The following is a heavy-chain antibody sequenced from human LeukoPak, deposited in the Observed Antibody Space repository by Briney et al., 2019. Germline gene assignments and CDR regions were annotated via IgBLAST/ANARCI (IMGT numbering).Heavy chain of an antibody. CDR3: AREGEESFDY. Sequence: SQTLSLTCTVSGGSLSSADFYWSWVRQHPGKGLEWIGYIYYSGDTYYNPSLKSRVTISVDTSKNQFSLKLSSVTAADTAVYYCAREGEESFDYWGQGTLVTVSS. CDR2: IYYSGDT. CDR1: GGSLSSADFY. V-gene: IGHV4-31*02. D-gene: IGHD3-16*01. J-gene: IGHJ4*02.